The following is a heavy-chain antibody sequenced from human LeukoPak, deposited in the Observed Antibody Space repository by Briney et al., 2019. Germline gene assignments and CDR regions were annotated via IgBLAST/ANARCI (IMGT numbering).Heavy chain of an antibody. CDR3: VLVDIGVVPGRVD. CDR2: INTDGSST. D-gene: IGHD2-2*03. V-gene: IGHV3-74*01. Sequence: PGGSLRLSCAASGFTFSRYWMHWVRQGPGKGLVWVSRINTDGSSTRYADSVEGRFTISRDNAKNTLYLQMNSLRGEDTAVYYCVLVDIGVVPGRVDWGQGTLVTVSS. CDR1: GFTFSRYW. J-gene: IGHJ4*02.